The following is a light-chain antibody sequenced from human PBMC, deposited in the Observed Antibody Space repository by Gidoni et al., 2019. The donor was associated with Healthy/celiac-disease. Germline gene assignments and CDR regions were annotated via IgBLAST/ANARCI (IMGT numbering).Light chain of an antibody. V-gene: IGKV3-11*01. CDR2: DAS. CDR3: QQRRRGA. Sequence: EIVLTQSPATLSLSPGERATLSCRASQSVSSYLAWYQQKPGQAPRLLIYDASNRATGIPARFSGSGSGTDFTLTISSLEPEDFAVYYCQQRRRGAFGQGTRLEIK. CDR1: QSVSSY. J-gene: IGKJ5*01.